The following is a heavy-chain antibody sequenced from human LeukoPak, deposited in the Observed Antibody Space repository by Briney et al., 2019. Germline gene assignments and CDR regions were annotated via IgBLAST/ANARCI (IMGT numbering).Heavy chain of an antibody. Sequence: GGSLRLSCSASGFTFSSYAMHWVRQAPGKGLEYVSAISSNGGSTYYADSVRGRFTISRDNSKNTLYLQMSSLRAEDTAVYYCVKDPYAPYGDYEIDWGQGTLVTVSS. CDR1: GFTFSSYA. J-gene: IGHJ4*02. CDR3: VKDPYAPYGDYEID. D-gene: IGHD4-17*01. V-gene: IGHV3-64D*06. CDR2: ISSNGGST.